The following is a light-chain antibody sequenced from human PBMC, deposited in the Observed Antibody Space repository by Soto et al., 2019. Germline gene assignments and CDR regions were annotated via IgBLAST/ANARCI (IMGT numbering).Light chain of an antibody. CDR2: DAS. V-gene: IGKV1-5*01. J-gene: IGKJ2*01. CDR1: QSISTH. CDR3: QLYSSNLYT. Sequence: EIQMTQSPSTLSASVGDRVTITCRASQSISTHLAWYQQKPGKAPEVLIYDASTLESGVPSRFSGSGSGTKFTLTISTLQPDDFATYYCQLYSSNLYTFGQGTKLEIK.